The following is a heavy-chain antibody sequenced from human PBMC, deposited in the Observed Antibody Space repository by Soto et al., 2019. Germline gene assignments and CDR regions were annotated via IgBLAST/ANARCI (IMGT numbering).Heavy chain of an antibody. J-gene: IGHJ5*02. V-gene: IGHV3-21*01. CDR2: ISSSSSYI. CDR3: ARDRLAINWFDP. Sequence: GGSLRLSCAASGFTFSSYSMNWVRQAPGKGLEWVSSISSSSSYIYYADSVKGRFTISRDNAKNSLYLQMNSLRAEDTAVYYCARDRLAINWFDPWGQGTLVTVSS. D-gene: IGHD2-2*02. CDR1: GFTFSSYS.